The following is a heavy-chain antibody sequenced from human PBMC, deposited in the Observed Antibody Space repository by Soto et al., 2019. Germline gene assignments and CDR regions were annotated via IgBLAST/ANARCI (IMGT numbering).Heavy chain of an antibody. V-gene: IGHV3-15*07. Sequence: GGSLRLSCAASGFSFNNAWMNWVRQAPGKGLEWVGRIKTKTAEGTTDYAAPVKGRFSISRDDSISTLYLHMNNLKTEDSGVYFCPPLFYYYNGSIFGARGTLATVSS. D-gene: IGHD1-26*01. CDR2: IKTKTAEGTT. CDR3: PPLFYYYNGSIF. J-gene: IGHJ4*02. CDR1: GFSFNNAW.